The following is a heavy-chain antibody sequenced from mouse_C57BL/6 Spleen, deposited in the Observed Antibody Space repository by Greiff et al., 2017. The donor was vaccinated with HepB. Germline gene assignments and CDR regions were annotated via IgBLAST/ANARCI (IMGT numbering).Heavy chain of an antibody. V-gene: IGHV1-55*01. D-gene: IGHD2-3*01. J-gene: IGHJ2*01. Sequence: QVQLQQSGAELVKPGASVKMSCKASGYTFTSYWITWVKQRPGQGLEWIGDIYPGSGSTNYNEKFKSKATLTVDTSSSTAYMQLSSLTSEDSAVYYCARRNSEDGYYVGYWGQGTTLTVSS. CDR1: GYTFTSYW. CDR3: ARRNSEDGYYVGY. CDR2: IYPGSGST.